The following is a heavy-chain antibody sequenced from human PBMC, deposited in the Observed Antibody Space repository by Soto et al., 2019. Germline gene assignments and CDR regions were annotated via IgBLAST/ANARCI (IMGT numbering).Heavy chain of an antibody. J-gene: IGHJ4*02. D-gene: IGHD2-15*01. CDR2: ISSNGGST. Sequence: GGTLRLSCAASGFTFSSYAMHWVRQAPGKGLEFVSAISSNGGSTYYANSVKGRFTISRDNSKNTLYLQMGSLRAEDMAVYYFARVGYCSGGSCLSYSGYFDYWGQGTLVTVSS. CDR3: ARVGYCSGGSCLSYSGYFDY. V-gene: IGHV3-64*01. CDR1: GFTFSSYA.